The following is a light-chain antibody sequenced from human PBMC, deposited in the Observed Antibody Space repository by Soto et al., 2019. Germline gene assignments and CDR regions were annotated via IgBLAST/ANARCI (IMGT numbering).Light chain of an antibody. CDR2: DAS. CDR3: QQRSNWPPIT. V-gene: IGKV3-11*01. Sequence: VLTQSPATLSVCPGERATLSCRASQSVSSNNLAWYQQKPGQAPRLLIYDASNRATGIPARFSGSGSGTDFTLTISSLEPEDFAVYYCQQRSNWPPITFGQGTRLEIK. CDR1: QSVSSN. J-gene: IGKJ5*01.